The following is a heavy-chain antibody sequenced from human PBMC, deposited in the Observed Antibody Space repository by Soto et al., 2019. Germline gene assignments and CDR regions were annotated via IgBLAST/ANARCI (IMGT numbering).Heavy chain of an antibody. Sequence: EVQLLESGGGLVQPGGSLRLSCAASGFTFSSYAMNWIRQGPGKGLEWVSGISVNDGRAYYADSVKGRFTVSRDNSKNTLYLQMNSLRAEDTAVYSCVKGYGSGLNGFARWGQGTRVTVSS. CDR1: GFTFSSYA. D-gene: IGHD3-10*01. CDR3: VKGYGSGLNGFAR. V-gene: IGHV3-23*01. CDR2: ISVNDGRA. J-gene: IGHJ5*02.